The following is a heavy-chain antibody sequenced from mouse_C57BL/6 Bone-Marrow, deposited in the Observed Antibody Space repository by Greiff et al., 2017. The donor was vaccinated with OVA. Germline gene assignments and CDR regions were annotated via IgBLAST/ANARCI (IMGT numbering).Heavy chain of an antibody. CDR3: ARPSMDY. CDR1: GYTFTDYY. J-gene: IGHJ4*01. CDR2: INHNNGGT. Sequence: EVQLQQSGPELVKPGASVKISCKASGYTFTDYYMNWVKQSHGKSLEWIGDINHNNGGTSYNQKFKGKATLTVDKSSSTAYMELRSLTSEDSAVYYCARPSMDYWGQGTSVTVSS. V-gene: IGHV1-26*01.